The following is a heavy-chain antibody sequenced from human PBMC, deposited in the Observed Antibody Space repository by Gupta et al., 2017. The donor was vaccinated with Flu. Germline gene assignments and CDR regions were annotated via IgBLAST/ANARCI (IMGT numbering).Heavy chain of an antibody. D-gene: IGHD5-24*01. CDR1: GSTFSDFW. V-gene: IGHV3-7*01. CDR3: ARNRGWEQFDY. CDR2: INQDGSTK. J-gene: IGHJ4*02. Sequence: EVQLVESGGGLVQPWRSLSLSCAASGSTFSDFWMNWVRKAPGKGLEWVANINQDGSTKNYVDSLKSRFTVSRDNAKNSLYRQMDSLRVEDTAVYFCARNRGWEQFDYWGQGTLVTVSS.